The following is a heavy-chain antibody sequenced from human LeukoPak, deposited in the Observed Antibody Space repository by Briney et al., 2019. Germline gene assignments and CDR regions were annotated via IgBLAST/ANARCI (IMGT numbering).Heavy chain of an antibody. D-gene: IGHD3-22*01. J-gene: IGHJ4*02. CDR1: GFTFSSYW. CDR3: ARDRGYYDSSGYYYMDY. CDR2: IKQDGSEK. V-gene: IGHV3-7*03. Sequence: GESLRLSCAASGFTFSSYWMGWVRQAPGKGLDWVANIKQDGSEKYYVDSVKGRFAISRDNAKDSLYLQMNSLRAEDTAVYYCARDRGYYDSSGYYYMDYWGQGTLVTVSS.